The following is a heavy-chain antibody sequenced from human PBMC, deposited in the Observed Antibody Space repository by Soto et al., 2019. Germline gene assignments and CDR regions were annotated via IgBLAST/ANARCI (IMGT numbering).Heavy chain of an antibody. CDR1: GGSISGFY. V-gene: IGHV4-59*01. Sequence: SETLSLTCSVSGGSISGFYWSWIRQSPGKGLEWLGYVYYTGSTNYSPSLRSRVSISVDTSKNEFSLRLSSVTAADTAVYFCARSVAVPGAHIDYWGQGTQVTVSS. D-gene: IGHD6-19*01. J-gene: IGHJ4*02. CDR3: ARSVAVPGAHIDY. CDR2: VYYTGST.